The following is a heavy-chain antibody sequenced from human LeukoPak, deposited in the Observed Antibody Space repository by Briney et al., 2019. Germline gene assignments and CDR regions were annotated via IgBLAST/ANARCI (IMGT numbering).Heavy chain of an antibody. CDR2: ISGSGGST. Sequence: PGGSLRLSCAASGFTFSSYAMSWVRQAPGKGLEWVSAISGSGGSTYYADSVKGRFTISRDNSKNTLYLQMNSLRAEDTAVYYCARDIVATIGEAFDYWGQGTLVTVSS. J-gene: IGHJ4*02. CDR1: GFTFSSYA. V-gene: IGHV3-23*01. D-gene: IGHD5-12*01. CDR3: ARDIVATIGEAFDY.